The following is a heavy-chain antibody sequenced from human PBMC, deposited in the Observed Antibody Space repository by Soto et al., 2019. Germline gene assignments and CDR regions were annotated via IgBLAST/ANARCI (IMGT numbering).Heavy chain of an antibody. Sequence: QLQLQESGSGLVKPSQTLSLTCAVSGGSISSGGYSWSWIRQPPGKGLEWIGYIYHSGSTYYNPSLKSRVTISLDRSKNQYYLQLRSVTAADTDVYYCDRGSTSNKYYVDYWGQGPLVTLSS. V-gene: IGHV4-30-2*01. CDR3: DRGSTSNKYYVDY. CDR2: IYHSGST. CDR1: GGSISSGGYS. D-gene: IGHD2-2*01. J-gene: IGHJ4*02.